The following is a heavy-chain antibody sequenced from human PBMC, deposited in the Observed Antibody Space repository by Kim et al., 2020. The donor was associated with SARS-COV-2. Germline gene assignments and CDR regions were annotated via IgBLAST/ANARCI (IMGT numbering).Heavy chain of an antibody. D-gene: IGHD1-26*01. CDR1: GFTFGDFA. CDR3: AREYSGSHDY. J-gene: IGHJ4*02. CDR2: ISWSSGSI. V-gene: IGHV3-9*01. Sequence: GGSLRLSCAASGFTFGDFAMHWVRHVPGKGLEWVSGISWSSGSIGYADSVKGRFTISRDNAKNSLYLQMNSLRAEDTALYYCAREYSGSHDYWGQGTLVTVSS.